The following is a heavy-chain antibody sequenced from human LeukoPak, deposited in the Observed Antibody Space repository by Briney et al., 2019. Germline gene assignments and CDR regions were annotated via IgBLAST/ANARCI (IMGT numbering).Heavy chain of an antibody. V-gene: IGHV3-21*01. Sequence: GGSLRLSCAASGFIFSTYGMNWVRQAPGKGLEWVSSISSSSAHIFYADSVKGRFSISRDNAKNSLYLQMNSLRVEDTAVYYCTSRYCTTTNCYSFDIWGQGTMVTVSS. CDR1: GFIFSTYG. CDR2: ISSSSAHI. J-gene: IGHJ3*02. CDR3: TSRYCTTTNCYSFDI. D-gene: IGHD2-2*01.